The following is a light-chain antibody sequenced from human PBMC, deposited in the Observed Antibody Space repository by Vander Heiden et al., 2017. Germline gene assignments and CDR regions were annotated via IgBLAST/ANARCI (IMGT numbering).Light chain of an antibody. CDR1: PSVLYSSNNKNY. CDR3: QQYYSTMYT. Sequence: DIVLSQSPDSLAVSLGERAPINCKSRPSVLYSSNNKNYLAWYQQKPGQPPKLLIYWASTRESGVPDRFSGSGSGTDFTLTISSLQAEDVAVYYCQQYYSTMYTFGQGTKLEIK. J-gene: IGKJ2*01. CDR2: WAS. V-gene: IGKV4-1*01.